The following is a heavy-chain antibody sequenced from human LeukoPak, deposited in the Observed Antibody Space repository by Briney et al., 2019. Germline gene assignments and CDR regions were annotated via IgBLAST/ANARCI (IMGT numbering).Heavy chain of an antibody. D-gene: IGHD4/OR15-4a*01. Sequence: PSETLSLTCTVSGGSISHYYWSWIRQPPGKGLEWIGYIYYGGTTNYNPSLKSRVTISVDTSKNQFSLKLNSVTAADTAVYYCAREDPRAKVPEGMVVWGQGPRVSLFS. CDR3: AREDPRAKVPEGMVV. J-gene: IGHJ6*02. CDR1: GGSISHYY. CDR2: IYYGGTT. V-gene: IGHV4-59*01.